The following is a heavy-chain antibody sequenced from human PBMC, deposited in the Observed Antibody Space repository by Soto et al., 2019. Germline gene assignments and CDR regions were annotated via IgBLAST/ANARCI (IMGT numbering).Heavy chain of an antibody. V-gene: IGHV1-18*01. Sequence: ASVKVSCKPSGYTFASCGISGVRQAPGRGLEWMGWISPYNGNRIYAEILQGRVTMTTDTSTSTAYMELRSQTSDDTAGYYCALRDYDFYSLDLWGQGTTVTVSS. J-gene: IGHJ6*02. D-gene: IGHD3-3*01. CDR2: ISPYNGNR. CDR1: GYTFASCG. CDR3: ALRDYDFYSLDL.